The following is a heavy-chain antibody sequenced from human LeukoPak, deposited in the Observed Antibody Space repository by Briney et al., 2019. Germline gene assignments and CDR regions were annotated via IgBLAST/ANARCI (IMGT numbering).Heavy chain of an antibody. V-gene: IGHV3-23*01. CDR3: ARDPNFDL. CDR1: GFTFSSYA. J-gene: IGHJ2*01. Sequence: GGSLRLSCAASGFTFSSYAMTWVRQAPGKGLEWVSASTGSGGTTYYADTVMGRFTISRDNSKNTLYLQMNSLRAEDTAVYYCARDPNFDLWGRGTLVTVSS. CDR2: STGSGGTT.